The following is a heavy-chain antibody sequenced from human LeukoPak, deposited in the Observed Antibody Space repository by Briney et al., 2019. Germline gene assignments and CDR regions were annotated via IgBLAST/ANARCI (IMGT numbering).Heavy chain of an antibody. CDR3: AKGGPQFFDY. J-gene: IGHJ4*02. CDR2: ISGSGGRS. Sequence: PGGSLRLSCVVSGFTFSDYAMSWVRQAPGKGLEWVSTISGSGGRSYSEDPVKGRFTISRDNSRNTLYLQMNSLRVEDTAIYYCAKGGPQFFDYWGQGTLVTVSS. V-gene: IGHV3-23*01. D-gene: IGHD5-24*01. CDR1: GFTFSDYA.